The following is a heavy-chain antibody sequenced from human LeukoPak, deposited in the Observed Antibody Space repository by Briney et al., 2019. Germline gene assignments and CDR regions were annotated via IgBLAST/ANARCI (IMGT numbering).Heavy chain of an antibody. V-gene: IGHV4-34*01. CDR3: ARSRARGSSSWTLGVGQGFDY. Sequence: SETLSLTCAVYGGSFSGYYWSWIRQPPGKGLEWIGEINHSGSTNYNPSLKSRVTISVDTSKNQFSLKLSSVTAADTAVYYCARSRARGSSSWTLGVGQGFDYWGQGTLVTVSS. CDR2: INHSGST. J-gene: IGHJ4*02. D-gene: IGHD6-13*01. CDR1: GGSFSGYY.